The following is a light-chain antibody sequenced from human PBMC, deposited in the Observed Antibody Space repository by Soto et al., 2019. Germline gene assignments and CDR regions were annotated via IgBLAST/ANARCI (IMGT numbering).Light chain of an antibody. CDR1: QSFRGL. J-gene: IGKJ5*01. CDR3: QQRHMWPIT. Sequence: EFVLTQSPGTLSLSPWEIATVSCRASQSFRGLLAWYQQKPGQAPRLLIYDAYNRATGIPPRFSGSGSGTDFTLTISSLEPEDSAVYYCQQRHMWPITFGQGTRLEIK. V-gene: IGKV3-11*01. CDR2: DAY.